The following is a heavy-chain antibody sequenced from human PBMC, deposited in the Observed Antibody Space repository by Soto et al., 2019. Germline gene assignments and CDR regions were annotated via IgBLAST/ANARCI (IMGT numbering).Heavy chain of an antibody. CDR3: ARESVSGTYRFDS. D-gene: IGHD3-16*02. Sequence: SETLSLTCTVSGGSITSSYWSWIRRPPGKGLEWIAYIYDTGISGYTPSTSYNPSLKSRVTMSVDTSKNQFSLRVNSVTAADTAVYYCARESVSGTYRFDSWGQGTLVTVSS. J-gene: IGHJ4*02. V-gene: IGHV4-59*12. CDR1: GGSITSSY. CDR2: IYDTGISGYTPST.